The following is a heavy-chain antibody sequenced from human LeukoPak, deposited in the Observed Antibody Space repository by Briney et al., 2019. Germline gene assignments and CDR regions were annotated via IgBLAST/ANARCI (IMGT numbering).Heavy chain of an antibody. V-gene: IGHV1-18*01. Sequence: GASVKVSCKASGYTFTSYGISWVRQAPGQGLEWMGWISAYNGNTNYAQKLQGRVTMTTDTSTSTAYMELRSLRSDDTAVYYCARLLNRDYYYDSSGYSHYFDYWGQGTLVTVSS. CDR3: ARLLNRDYYYDSSGYSHYFDY. J-gene: IGHJ4*02. D-gene: IGHD3-22*01. CDR1: GYTFTSYG. CDR2: ISAYNGNT.